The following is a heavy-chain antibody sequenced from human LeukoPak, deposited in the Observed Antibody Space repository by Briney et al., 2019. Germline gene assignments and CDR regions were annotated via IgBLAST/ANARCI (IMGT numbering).Heavy chain of an antibody. Sequence: SETLSLTCTVSGGSISSSSYYWGWIRQPPGKGLEWIGSIYYSGSTYHNPSLKSRVTISVDTSKNQFSLKLSSVTAADTAVYYCARGVSMVRGVYWFDPWGQGTLVTVSS. D-gene: IGHD3-10*01. J-gene: IGHJ5*02. CDR2: IYYSGST. CDR3: ARGVSMVRGVYWFDP. CDR1: GGSISSSSYY. V-gene: IGHV4-39*07.